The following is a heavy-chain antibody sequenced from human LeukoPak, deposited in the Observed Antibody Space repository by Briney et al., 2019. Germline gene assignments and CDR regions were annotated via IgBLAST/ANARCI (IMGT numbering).Heavy chain of an antibody. D-gene: IGHD3-22*01. J-gene: IGHJ4*02. CDR2: IYYSGST. Sequence: PSETLSLTCTVSGGSISSNYWSWIRQPPGKGLEWIGYIYYSGSTKYNPSLKSRVTISVDTSKNQFSLKLSSVTAADTAVYYCARLDSSGYLRDWGQGTLVTVSS. V-gene: IGHV4-59*08. CDR3: ARLDSSGYLRD. CDR1: GGSISSNY.